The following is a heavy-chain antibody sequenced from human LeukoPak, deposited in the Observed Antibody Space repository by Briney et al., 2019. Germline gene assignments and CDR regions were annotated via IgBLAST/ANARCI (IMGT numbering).Heavy chain of an antibody. CDR3: ARGGRGPRGAFDI. D-gene: IGHD3-10*01. V-gene: IGHV1-69*05. J-gene: IGHJ3*02. CDR2: IIPIFGTA. CDR1: GGTFSSYA. Sequence: SVKVSCKASGGTFSSYAISWVRQAPGQGLEWMGGIIPIFGTANYAQKFQGRVTITTDESTSTAYMELSSLRSEDTAVYYCARGGRGPRGAFDIWGQGTMVTVSS.